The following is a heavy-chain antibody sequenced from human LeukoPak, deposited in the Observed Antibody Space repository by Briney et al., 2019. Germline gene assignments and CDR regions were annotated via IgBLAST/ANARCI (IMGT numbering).Heavy chain of an antibody. J-gene: IGHJ4*02. Sequence: GGSLRLSCAASGFTFSSYAMHWVRQAPGKGLEWVAVISYDGSNKYYADSVKGRFTISGDNSKNTLYLQMNSLRAEDTAVYYCARGGYNWNYVDGLGFDYWGQGTLVTVSS. D-gene: IGHD1-7*01. CDR3: ARGGYNWNYVDGLGFDY. CDR2: ISYDGSNK. CDR1: GFTFSSYA. V-gene: IGHV3-30-3*01.